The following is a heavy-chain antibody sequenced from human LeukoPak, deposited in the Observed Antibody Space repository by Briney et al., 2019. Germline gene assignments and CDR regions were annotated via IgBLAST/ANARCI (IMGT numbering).Heavy chain of an antibody. D-gene: IGHD3-3*01. CDR1: GFTFSSYS. CDR2: IWYDGSNK. Sequence: GGSLRLSCAASGFTFSSYSMNWVRQAPGKGLEWVAVIWYDGSNKYYADSVKGRFTISRDNSKNTLYLQMNSLRAEDTAVYYCARDLSLVDFWSGYYRPFYGMDVWGQGTTVTVSS. V-gene: IGHV3-33*08. CDR3: ARDLSLVDFWSGYYRPFYGMDV. J-gene: IGHJ6*02.